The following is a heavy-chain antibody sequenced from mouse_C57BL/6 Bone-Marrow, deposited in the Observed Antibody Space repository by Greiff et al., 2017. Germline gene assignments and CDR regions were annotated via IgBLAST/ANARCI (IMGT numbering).Heavy chain of an antibody. CDR1: GFTFSSYA. J-gene: IGHJ2*01. CDR3: ITTVVATYYFDY. CDR2: ISDGGSYT. V-gene: IGHV5-4*01. D-gene: IGHD1-1*01. Sequence: EVQVVESGGGLVKPGGSLKLSCAASGFTFSSYAMSWVRQTPEKRLEWVATISDGGSYTYYPDNVKGRFTISRDNAKNNLYLQMSHLKSEDTAMYYCITTVVATYYFDYWGQGTTLTVSS.